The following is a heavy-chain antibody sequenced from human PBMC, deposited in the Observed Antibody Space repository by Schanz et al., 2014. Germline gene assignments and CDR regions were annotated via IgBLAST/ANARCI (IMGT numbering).Heavy chain of an antibody. V-gene: IGHV3-11*05. CDR2: ISGNSIYT. D-gene: IGHD3-16*01. J-gene: IGHJ6*02. CDR3: AKDRQNRVNRVGYYYGMDV. CDR1: GFSFSDYH. Sequence: QVQLVESGGAVVQPGGSLRLSCAASGFSFSDYHMTWLRQAPGKGLEWISYISGNSIYTKNADSVKGRFTISRDDAKNSLYLQMNSLRAEDTALYYCAKDRQNRVNRVGYYYGMDVWGQGTTVTVSS.